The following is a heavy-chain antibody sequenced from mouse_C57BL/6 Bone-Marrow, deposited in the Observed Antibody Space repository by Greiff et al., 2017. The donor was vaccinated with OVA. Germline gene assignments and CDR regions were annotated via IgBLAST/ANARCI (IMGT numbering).Heavy chain of an antibody. D-gene: IGHD1-1*01. CDR3: ARIRTTVALDY. J-gene: IGHJ2*01. CDR1: GYTFTSYW. Sequence: QVQLQQPGAELVMPGASVKLSCKASGYTFTSYWMHWVKQRPGQGLEWIGEIDPSDSYTNYNQKFKGKSTLTVDKSSSTAYMQLSSLTSEDSAVYYCARIRTTVALDYWGQGTTLTVSS. V-gene: IGHV1-69*01. CDR2: IDPSDSYT.